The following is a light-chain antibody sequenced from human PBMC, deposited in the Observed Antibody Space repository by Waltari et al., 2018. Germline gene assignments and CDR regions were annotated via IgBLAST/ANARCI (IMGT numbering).Light chain of an antibody. V-gene: IGLV3-9*01. Sequence: YDVTQPLSMSVALGQTARISCGGNRIGGKNVHWYQQRPGQAPVLLIYRDVNRPSGIPERFSGSNSGNMATLTITRAQAGDEADYYCQVWDTTTWVFGRGTKLTVL. CDR3: QVWDTTTWV. J-gene: IGLJ3*02. CDR2: RDV. CDR1: RIGGKN.